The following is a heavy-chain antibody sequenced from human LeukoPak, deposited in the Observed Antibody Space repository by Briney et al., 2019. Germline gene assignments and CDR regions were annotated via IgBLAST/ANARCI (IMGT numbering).Heavy chain of an antibody. Sequence: SETLSLTCTVSGGSISSSSYYWGWIRQPPGKGLEWIGSIYYSGSTYYNPSLKSRVTISVDTSKNQFSLKLSSVTAADTAVYYCARGGDILTRDTNWFDPWGQGTLVTVSS. D-gene: IGHD3-9*01. CDR3: ARGGDILTRDTNWFDP. J-gene: IGHJ5*02. V-gene: IGHV4-39*07. CDR2: IYYSGST. CDR1: GGSISSSSYY.